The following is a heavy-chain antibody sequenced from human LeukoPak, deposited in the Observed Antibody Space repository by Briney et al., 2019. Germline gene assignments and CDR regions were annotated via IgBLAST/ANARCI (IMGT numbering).Heavy chain of an antibody. CDR3: ARDLQWGPEY. Sequence: ASMKVSCKASGYTFTGYYMHWVRQAPRQGLEWMGWINPNSGDTNYAQKFQGRVTMTRDTSINTAYMELSRLRSDDTAVYYCARDLQWGPEYWGQGTLVTVSS. V-gene: IGHV1-2*02. CDR2: INPNSGDT. J-gene: IGHJ4*02. CDR1: GYTFTGYY. D-gene: IGHD1-26*01.